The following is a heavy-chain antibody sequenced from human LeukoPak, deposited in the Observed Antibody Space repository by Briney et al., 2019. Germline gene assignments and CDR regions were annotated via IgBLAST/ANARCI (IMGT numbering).Heavy chain of an antibody. Sequence: EASVKVSYKASGYPFTSYGISWVRQAPGQGLEWMGWISVYNGNTNYAQKLQGRVTMTTDTSTSTAYMERSSLRSDDTAVYYCARHYYDISADDYWGQGTLVTVSS. CDR3: ARHYYDISADDY. J-gene: IGHJ4*02. CDR2: ISVYNGNT. CDR1: GYPFTSYG. D-gene: IGHD3-22*01. V-gene: IGHV1-18*01.